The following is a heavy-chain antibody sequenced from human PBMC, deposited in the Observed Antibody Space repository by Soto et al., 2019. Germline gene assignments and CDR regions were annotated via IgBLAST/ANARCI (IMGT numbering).Heavy chain of an antibody. V-gene: IGHV3-74*01. D-gene: IGHD2-15*01. Sequence: EVQLVESGGGLVQPGGSLRLSCAASRFTFSSHWMHWVRQVPGKGLVWVSRINGDGTSINYADSVKGRFTISRDNAKNTLYLQMNSLRAEDTAVYYCARGGGCSGGFCYWGLFDYWGQGILVTVSS. J-gene: IGHJ4*02. CDR2: INGDGTSI. CDR1: RFTFSSHW. CDR3: ARGGGCSGGFCYWGLFDY.